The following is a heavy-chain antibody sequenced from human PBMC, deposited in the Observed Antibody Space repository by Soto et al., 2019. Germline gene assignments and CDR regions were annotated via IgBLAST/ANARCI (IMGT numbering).Heavy chain of an antibody. V-gene: IGHV3-30*18. CDR3: AKDPPYYCGSGTLHDH. J-gene: IGHJ4*02. CDR1: GFTFSSYG. Sequence: PGGSLRLSCAASGFTFSSYGIHWVRQAPGKGLEWVAVISYDGSNKYYADSVKGRFTISRDNSKNTLYLQMNSLRAEDTAVYYCAKDPPYYCGSGTLHDHCCQGPRITVS. D-gene: IGHD3-10*01. CDR2: ISYDGSNK.